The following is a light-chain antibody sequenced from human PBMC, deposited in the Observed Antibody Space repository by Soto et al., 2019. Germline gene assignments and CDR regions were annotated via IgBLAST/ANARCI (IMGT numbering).Light chain of an antibody. Sequence: EIELTQSPATLSLSPGETATLSCRASQNVDKFLAWYQQRPGQPHRLLIFDSSNRATGVPVRFSGSGSGTVFTLTISSLEPEDFAVFYCQQYGSSPFTFGPGTKVDIK. J-gene: IGKJ3*01. CDR1: QNVDKF. CDR3: QQYGSSPFT. CDR2: DSS. V-gene: IGKV3-11*01.